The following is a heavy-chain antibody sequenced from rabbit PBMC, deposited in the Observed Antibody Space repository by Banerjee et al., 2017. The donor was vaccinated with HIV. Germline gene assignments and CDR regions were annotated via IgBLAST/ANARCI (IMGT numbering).Heavy chain of an antibody. V-gene: IGHV1S40*01. CDR1: GFSFSINYH. J-gene: IGHJ4*01. Sequence: QSLEESGGDLVKPGASLTVTCTASGFSFSINYHMCWVRQAPGKGLEWIGCIDGGNAGRTYYASWAKGRFTISMTSSTTVTLQLNSLTAADTATYFCARQETSNGWPINLWGPGTLVTVS. D-gene: IGHD1-1*01. CDR3: ARQETSNGWPINL. CDR2: IDGGNAGRT.